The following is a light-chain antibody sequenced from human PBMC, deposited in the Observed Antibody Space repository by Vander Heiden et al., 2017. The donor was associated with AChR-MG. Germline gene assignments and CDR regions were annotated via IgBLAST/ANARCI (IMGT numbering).Light chain of an antibody. Sequence: QSVLTQPPSVSGAPGQRVTISCTGSSSDIGAGYDVHWYQQLPGTAPKLLIYGNSNRPSGVPDRFSASKSGTSASLAITGLQAEDEADYYCHSYDGSLSGPEILFGGGTKLTGL. V-gene: IGLV1-40*01. CDR3: HSYDGSLSGPEIL. CDR1: SSDIGAGYD. CDR2: GNS. J-gene: IGLJ2*01.